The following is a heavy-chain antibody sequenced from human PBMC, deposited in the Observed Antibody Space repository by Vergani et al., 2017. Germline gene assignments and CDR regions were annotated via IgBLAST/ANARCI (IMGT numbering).Heavy chain of an antibody. Sequence: EVQLVESGGGLVKPGGSLRLSCAASGFTFSSYSMNWVRQAPGKGLEWVSSISSSSSYIYYADSVKGRFTISRDNAKNSLYLQMNSLRAEDTAVYYCARGTDGPLDWFDAWGQGTLVTVSS. CDR1: GFTFSSYS. V-gene: IGHV3-21*01. CDR2: ISSSSSYI. CDR3: ARGTDGPLDWFDA. J-gene: IGHJ5*02. D-gene: IGHD3-16*02.